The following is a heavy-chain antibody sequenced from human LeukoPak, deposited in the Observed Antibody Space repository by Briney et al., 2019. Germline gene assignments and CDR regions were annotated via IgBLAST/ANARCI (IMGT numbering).Heavy chain of an antibody. CDR2: ISWSSNTI. J-gene: IGHJ6*03. CDR3: AKDVWYGSGNISFFYMDV. Sequence: GGSLRLSCAASRFRFDDFAMHWVRQAPGKGLEWVSGISWSSNTIGYADSVKGRFTISRDNAKNSLYLQMNSLTAEDTAFYYCAKDVWYGSGNISFFYMDVWGKGATVTVSS. CDR1: RFRFDDFA. V-gene: IGHV3-9*01. D-gene: IGHD3-10*01.